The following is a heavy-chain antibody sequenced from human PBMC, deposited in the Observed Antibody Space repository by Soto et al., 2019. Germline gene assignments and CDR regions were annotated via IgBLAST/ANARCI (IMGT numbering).Heavy chain of an antibody. Sequence: GGSLRLSCAASGFTFSDYYMSWIRQAPGKGLEWVSYISSSGSTIYYADSVKGRFTISRDNAKNSLYLQMNSLRAEDTAVYYCARTASGIANYSYYGMDVWGQGTMVTVFS. J-gene: IGHJ6*02. CDR1: GFTFSDYY. D-gene: IGHD6-13*01. CDR2: ISSSGSTI. V-gene: IGHV3-11*01. CDR3: ARTASGIANYSYYGMDV.